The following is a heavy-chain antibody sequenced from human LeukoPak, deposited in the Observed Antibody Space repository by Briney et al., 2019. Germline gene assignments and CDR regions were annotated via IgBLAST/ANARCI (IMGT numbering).Heavy chain of an antibody. CDR2: ISYDGSNK. D-gene: IGHD4-17*01. CDR1: GFIFNSCG. CDR3: ANLAYGDYDY. V-gene: IGHV3-30*18. J-gene: IGHJ4*02. Sequence: PGGSLRLSCGASGFIFNSCGMHWVRQAPGKGLEWVAVISYDGSNKYYADSVKGRFTISRDNSKNTLYLQMNSLRAEDTAVYYCANLAYGDYDYWGQGTLVTVSS.